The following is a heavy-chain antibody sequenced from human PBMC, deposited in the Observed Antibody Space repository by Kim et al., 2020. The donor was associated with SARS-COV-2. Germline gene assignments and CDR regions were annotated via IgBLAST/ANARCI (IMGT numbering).Heavy chain of an antibody. CDR1: GFTFGDYA. D-gene: IGHD4-4*01. Sequence: GGSLRLSCTASGFTFGDYAMSWVRQAPGKGLEWVGFIRSKAYGGTTEYAASVKGRFTISRDDSKSIAYLQMNSLKTEDTAVYYCTRDWGSMEEFYSNYGYYYYYGMDVWRQGTTVTVSS. CDR2: IRSKAYGGTT. V-gene: IGHV3-49*04. J-gene: IGHJ6*02. CDR3: TRDWGSMEEFYSNYGYYYYYGMDV.